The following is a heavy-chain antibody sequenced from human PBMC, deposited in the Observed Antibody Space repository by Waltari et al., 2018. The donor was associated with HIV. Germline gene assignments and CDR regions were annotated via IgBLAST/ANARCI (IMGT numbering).Heavy chain of an antibody. V-gene: IGHV4-59*01. CDR1: GASIRNYY. CDR2: VYYSGDT. Sequence: QVQLQESGPGQAKPSETLSLTCTVSGASIRNYYWSWIRQPPGKGLEWIGYVYYSGDTDYNPSLKSRITMSVDTSKNQFSLKVISVTAADTAVCYCAASTIEGRRKSYFDQWGQGTLVTVSS. CDR3: AASTIEGRRKSYFDQ. D-gene: IGHD6-6*01. J-gene: IGHJ4*02.